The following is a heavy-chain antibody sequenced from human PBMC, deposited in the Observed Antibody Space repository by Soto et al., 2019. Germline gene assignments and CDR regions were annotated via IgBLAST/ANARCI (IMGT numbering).Heavy chain of an antibody. V-gene: IGHV4-39*01. Sequence: QLQLQESGPGLVKPSETLSLTCTVSGGSIRSSNYYWVWIRQPPGKGLEYIGSMYYGGSTYYNPSPTSRVPIAVDTSKNQFSLKLTSVTAAETAVYYCANPYRSSSALDYWGQGNLVTVSS. CDR1: GGSIRSSNYY. CDR3: ANPYRSSSALDY. D-gene: IGHD6-6*01. J-gene: IGHJ4*02. CDR2: MYYGGST.